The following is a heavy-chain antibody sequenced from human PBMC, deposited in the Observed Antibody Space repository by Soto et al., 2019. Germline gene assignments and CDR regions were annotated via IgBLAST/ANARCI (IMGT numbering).Heavy chain of an antibody. J-gene: IGHJ4*02. CDR3: ARGSQYYYDGSGPRDC. Sequence: QVQLVESGGGVVQPGGSLRLSCAASAFTFSTYTIHWVRQAPGKGLEWVALISYDGSNNYYADSVKGRFTISRDNSKNTLYLQMTSLRAGDTAVYFCARGSQYYYDGSGPRDCWGQGTLVTVSS. V-gene: IGHV3-30-3*01. CDR2: ISYDGSNN. D-gene: IGHD3-22*01. CDR1: AFTFSTYT.